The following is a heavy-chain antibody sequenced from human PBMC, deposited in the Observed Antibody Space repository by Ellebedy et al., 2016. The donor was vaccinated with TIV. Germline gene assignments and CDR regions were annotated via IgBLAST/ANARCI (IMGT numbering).Heavy chain of an antibody. D-gene: IGHD6-19*01. J-gene: IGHJ3*02. CDR3: ARTGHSSGCFDM. Sequence: SQTLSLTXXISGDSVSPTSVAWQSIRQSPSRGLEWLEGTFLRSNCYNDYAVSVKSRIRIKPDASKNQFSLNLTSVTAADTAVYYCARTGHSSGCFDMWGQGTMVTVSS. CDR2: TFLRSNCYN. CDR1: GDSVSPTSVA. V-gene: IGHV6-1*01.